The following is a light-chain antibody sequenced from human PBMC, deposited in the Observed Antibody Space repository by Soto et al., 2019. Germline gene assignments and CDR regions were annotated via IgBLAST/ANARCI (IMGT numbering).Light chain of an antibody. CDR3: ISYAGNHNVV. CDR1: SSDVGAYIY. Sequence: QSALTQPPSASGSPGQSVTISCTGTSSDVGAYIYVSWYQQHPGTVPKLIIYEVNKRPSGVPDRFSGSRSGNTASLTVSGLQPEDAADYYCISYAGNHNVVFGGGTKVTVL. V-gene: IGLV2-8*01. CDR2: EVN. J-gene: IGLJ2*01.